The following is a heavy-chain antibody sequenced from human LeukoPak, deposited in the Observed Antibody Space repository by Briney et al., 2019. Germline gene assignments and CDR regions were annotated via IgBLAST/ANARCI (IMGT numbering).Heavy chain of an antibody. V-gene: IGHV4-38-2*02. CDR1: GGSISSYY. D-gene: IGHD3-10*01. J-gene: IGHJ4*02. CDR2: IYHSGST. CDR3: ARDAGSGKNY. Sequence: SETLSLTCTVSGGSISSYYWSWIRQPPGKGLEWIGSIYHSGSTYYNPSLKSRVTISVDTSKNQFSLKLSSVTAADTAVYYCARDAGSGKNYWGQGTLVTVSS.